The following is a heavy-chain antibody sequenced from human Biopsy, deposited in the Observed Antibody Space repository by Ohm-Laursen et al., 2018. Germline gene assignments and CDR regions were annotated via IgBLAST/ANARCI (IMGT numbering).Heavy chain of an antibody. Sequence: GTLSLTCTVSGDSVTKYYWSWIRQPPGKGLEWLGHIYYSVMTNYNPSLQSRVSISVDTSRNQVSLTLSSVTAADTAVYYCARDSGILNYGNFKYYHYYGMDVWGQGTKVTVSS. CDR1: GDSVTKYY. J-gene: IGHJ6*02. CDR3: ARDSGILNYGNFKYYHYYGMDV. CDR2: IYYSVMT. V-gene: IGHV4-59*02. D-gene: IGHD4-11*01.